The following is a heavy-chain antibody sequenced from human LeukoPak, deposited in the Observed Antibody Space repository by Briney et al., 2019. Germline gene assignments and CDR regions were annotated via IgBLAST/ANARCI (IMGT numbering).Heavy chain of an antibody. Sequence: GGSLRLSCVASGFPFSDYSMNWVRQAPGKGLEWISYIGISSGNTKYADSVKGRFTISGDSAKKSLYLEMTNLRAEDTAVYYCATDGAGFDTWGQGVLVTVSS. CDR1: GFPFSDYS. J-gene: IGHJ5*02. CDR3: ATDGAGFDT. CDR2: IGISSGNT. V-gene: IGHV3-48*04.